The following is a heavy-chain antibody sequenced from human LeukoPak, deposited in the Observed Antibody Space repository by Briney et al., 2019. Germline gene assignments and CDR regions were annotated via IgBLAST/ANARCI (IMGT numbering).Heavy chain of an antibody. Sequence: GSLRLSCAASGFTFSSYAMYWVRQAPRKGLGRVAVISYDGSNKYYADSVKGRFTISRDNSKNTLYLQMNSLRAEDTAVYYCARDEHDILTGYSPGFDYWGQGTLVTVSS. CDR1: GFTFSSYA. CDR3: ARDEHDILTGYSPGFDY. CDR2: ISYDGSNK. J-gene: IGHJ4*02. D-gene: IGHD3-9*01. V-gene: IGHV3-30*04.